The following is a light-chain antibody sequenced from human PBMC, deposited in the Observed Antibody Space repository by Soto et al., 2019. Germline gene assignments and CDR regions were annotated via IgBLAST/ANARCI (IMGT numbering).Light chain of an antibody. J-gene: IGKJ2*01. V-gene: IGKV3-20*01. CDR3: QQYGSSPPA. CDR1: QSVSSSC. Sequence: EIVLTQSPGTLSLSPGERATLSCRASQSVSSSCLAWYQQKPGQAPRLLIYDASSRATGIPDRFSGSGSGTDFTLTISRLESEDFAVYYCQQYGSSPPAFGQGTKLDIK. CDR2: DAS.